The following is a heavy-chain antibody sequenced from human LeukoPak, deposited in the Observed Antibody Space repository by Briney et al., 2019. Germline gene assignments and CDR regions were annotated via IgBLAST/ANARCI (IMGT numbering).Heavy chain of an antibody. V-gene: IGHV5-51*01. CDR3: ARLEAGGKGPDY. Sequence: GEPLKISCKGSGYTFTSYWIAWVRQMPGKGLEWMGIIYPGDSNIRFSPSFQGQVTISADKSISTAYLQWSSLKASDTAMYYCARLEAGGKGPDYWGQGTLVTVSS. J-gene: IGHJ4*02. CDR1: GYTFTSYW. CDR2: IYPGDSNI. D-gene: IGHD3-10*01.